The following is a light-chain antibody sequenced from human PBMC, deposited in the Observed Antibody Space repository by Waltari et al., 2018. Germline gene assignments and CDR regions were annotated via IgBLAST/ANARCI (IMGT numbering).Light chain of an antibody. CDR1: QRLDTY. J-gene: IGKJ1*01. Sequence: DVQMTQSPSSLPASVGDRVTITCRARQRLDTYLNWYQQKPGKPPKLLIYGASSLESGVPSRFSGSGSGTDFTLTISSLQPEDFATYYCHQSYSTPRTFGQGTKVEIK. CDR3: HQSYSTPRT. CDR2: GAS. V-gene: IGKV1-39*01.